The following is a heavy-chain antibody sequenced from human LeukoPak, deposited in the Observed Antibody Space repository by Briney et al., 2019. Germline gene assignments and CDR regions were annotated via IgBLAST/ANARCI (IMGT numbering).Heavy chain of an antibody. D-gene: IGHD6-19*01. CDR3: ASIAVAGAFDY. CDR2: INHSGST. CDR1: GGSFTDYF. Sequence: SETLSLTCTVFGGSFTDYFWTWIRHSPGKGLEWIGEINHSGSTNYNPSLKSRVTISVDTSKNQFSLKLSSVTAADTAVYYCASIAVAGAFDYWGQGTLVTVSS. J-gene: IGHJ4*02. V-gene: IGHV4-34*01.